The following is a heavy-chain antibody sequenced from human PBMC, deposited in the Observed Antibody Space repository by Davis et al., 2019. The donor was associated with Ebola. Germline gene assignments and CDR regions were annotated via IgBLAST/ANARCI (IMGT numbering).Heavy chain of an antibody. CDR3: ARPQDSSGWYDYYYGMDV. V-gene: IGHV3-74*01. D-gene: IGHD6-19*01. J-gene: IGHJ6*02. CDR1: GFSFSDSW. CDR2: INGDGTLI. Sequence: HTGGSLRLSCAASGFSFSDSWMHWVRQAPGKGLVWVSRINGDGTLITYADSVKGRFTISRDNAKNTLYLQMSSLRADDTSVYYCARPQDSSGWYDYYYGMDVWGQGATVTVSS.